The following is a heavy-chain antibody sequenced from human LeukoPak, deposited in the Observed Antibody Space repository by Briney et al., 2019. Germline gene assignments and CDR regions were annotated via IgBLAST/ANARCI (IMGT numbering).Heavy chain of an antibody. J-gene: IGHJ6*02. CDR2: INHSGST. Sequence: PSETLSLTCAVYGGSFSGYYWSWIRQPPGKGLEWIGEINHSGSTNYNPSLKSRVTISVDTSKNQFSLKLSSVTAADTAAYYCARIAAAGRYYYYYGMDVWGQGTTVTVSS. D-gene: IGHD6-13*01. V-gene: IGHV4-34*01. CDR3: ARIAAAGRYYYYYGMDV. CDR1: GGSFSGYY.